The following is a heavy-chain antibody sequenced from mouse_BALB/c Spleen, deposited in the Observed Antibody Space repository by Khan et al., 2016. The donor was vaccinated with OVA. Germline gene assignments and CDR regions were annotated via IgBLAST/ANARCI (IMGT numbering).Heavy chain of an antibody. CDR2: INPYNDGA. CDR3: ARDYGRSFWFAY. CDR1: GYSFTNYI. D-gene: IGHD1-1*01. Sequence: VQLQESGPELVKPGASVKISCQASGYSFTNYIIHWVKQNPGQGLEWIGYINPYNDGAKYNENFKGKATLTSDKSSSTAYMELSGLTSEDSAVYYCARDYGRSFWFAYWGQGTLVTVSA. V-gene: IGHV1S136*01. J-gene: IGHJ3*01.